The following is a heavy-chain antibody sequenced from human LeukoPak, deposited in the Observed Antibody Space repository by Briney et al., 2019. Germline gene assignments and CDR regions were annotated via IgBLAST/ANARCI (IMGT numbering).Heavy chain of an antibody. V-gene: IGHV1-18*01. J-gene: IGHJ4*02. Sequence: ASVKVSCKASGYTFTSCGISWVRQAPGQGLEWMGWISAYDGNTNYAQKLQGRVTMTTDTSTSTAYMELRSLRSDDTAVYYCARAPPWEPTGYYGYWGQGTLVTVSS. CDR1: GYTFTSCG. CDR3: ARAPPWEPTGYYGY. D-gene: IGHD1-26*01. CDR2: ISAYDGNT.